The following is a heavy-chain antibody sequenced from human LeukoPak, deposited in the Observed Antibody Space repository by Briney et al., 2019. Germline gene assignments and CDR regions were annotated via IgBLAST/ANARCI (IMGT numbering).Heavy chain of an antibody. J-gene: IGHJ6*03. Sequence: SETLSLTCGVHGGSLSGYSWTWIRQPPGKGLEWIGEINHGGSTNYNPSLKSRVTISVDTSKNQFSLNVSSVTAADTAVYYCARGFRGAGYYYSYYYMDVWGKGTTVTVSS. D-gene: IGHD3-10*01. CDR2: INHGGST. CDR1: GGSLSGYS. CDR3: ARGFRGAGYYYSYYYMDV. V-gene: IGHV4-34*01.